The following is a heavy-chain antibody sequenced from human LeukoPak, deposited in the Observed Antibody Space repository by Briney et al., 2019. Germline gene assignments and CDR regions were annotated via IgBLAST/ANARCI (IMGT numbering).Heavy chain of an antibody. CDR1: GLTFSSYD. CDR2: IGTAGDT. D-gene: IGHD6-19*01. V-gene: IGHV3-13*04. Sequence: GGSLRLSCEASGLTFSSYDRHWVRQPTGKGLKLVSAIGTAGDTYYPGSVKGRFTISRENAKNSLYLQMNSLRAGDTAVYYCARVLAVAGRNWYFDLWGRGTLVTVSS. J-gene: IGHJ2*01. CDR3: ARVLAVAGRNWYFDL.